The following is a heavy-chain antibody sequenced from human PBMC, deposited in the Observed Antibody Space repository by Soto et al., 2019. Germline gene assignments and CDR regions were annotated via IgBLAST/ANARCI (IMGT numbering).Heavy chain of an antibody. CDR2: MYNTGST. Sequence: QVQLQESGPGLVKPSETLSLTCTVSGGSISGYYWSWIRQPPGKGLEWIGYMYNTGSTVYNPSFKSPVTIAVDTSKNQFSLQLNSVTAADTAVYYCARDLWGYCGTDCYPLDVWGQGTTVTVSS. D-gene: IGHD2-21*02. V-gene: IGHV4-59*01. CDR3: ARDLWGYCGTDCYPLDV. J-gene: IGHJ6*02. CDR1: GGSISGYY.